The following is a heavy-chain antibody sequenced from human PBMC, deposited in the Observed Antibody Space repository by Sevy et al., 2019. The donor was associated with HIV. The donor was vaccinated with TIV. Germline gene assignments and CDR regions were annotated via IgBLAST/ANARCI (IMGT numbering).Heavy chain of an antibody. CDR2: IYYSGNT. CDR3: ARRAFLGDYFES. Sequence: SETLSLTCSVSSGSLGNYYWYWIRQTPGKGLEWLGLIYYSGNTNYNPSLKSRVTISIDTSRNQFSMRLDSLTAADTAVYYCARRAFLGDYFESWGQGILVTVSS. V-gene: IGHV4-59*08. CDR1: SGSLGNYY. D-gene: IGHD3-16*01. J-gene: IGHJ4*03.